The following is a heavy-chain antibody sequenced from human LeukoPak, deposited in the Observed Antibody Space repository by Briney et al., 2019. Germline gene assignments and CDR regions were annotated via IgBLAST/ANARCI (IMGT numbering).Heavy chain of an antibody. Sequence: SETLSLTCAVYGGSFSGYYWSWIRQPPGKGLEWIGEINHSGCTNYNPSLKSRVTISVDTSKNQFSLKLSSVTAADTAVYYCARGPFAPGIAAAVAAFDIWGQGTMVTVSS. CDR2: INHSGCT. J-gene: IGHJ3*02. V-gene: IGHV4-34*01. D-gene: IGHD6-13*01. CDR1: GGSFSGYY. CDR3: ARGPFAPGIAAAVAAFDI.